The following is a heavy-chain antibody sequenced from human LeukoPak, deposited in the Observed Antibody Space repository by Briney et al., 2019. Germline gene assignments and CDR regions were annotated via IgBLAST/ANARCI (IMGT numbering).Heavy chain of an antibody. V-gene: IGHV3-48*01. J-gene: IGHJ4*02. Sequence: GGSLRLSCAASGFTFNTYTMNWVRQAPGKGLEWVSYISGSSGIIDYADSVRGRFTISRDNAKNSLYLQMNSLRAEDTAVYCCARVGGPYYDFWSGYGDWGQGTLVTVSS. D-gene: IGHD3-3*01. CDR1: GFTFNTYT. CDR2: ISGSSGII. CDR3: ARVGGPYYDFWSGYGD.